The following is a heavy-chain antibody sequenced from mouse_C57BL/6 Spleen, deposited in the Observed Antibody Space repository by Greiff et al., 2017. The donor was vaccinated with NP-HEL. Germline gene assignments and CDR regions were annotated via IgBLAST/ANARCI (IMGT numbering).Heavy chain of an antibody. J-gene: IGHJ4*01. CDR1: GYSITSGYY. CDR2: ISYDGSN. CDR3: ARGTTVVATDYYAMDY. Sequence: ESGPGLVKPSQSLSLTCSVPGYSITSGYYWNWIRQFPGNKLEWMGYISYDGSNNYNPSLKNRISITRDTSKNQFFLKLNSVTTEDTATYYCARGTTVVATDYYAMDYWGQGTSVTVSS. D-gene: IGHD1-1*01. V-gene: IGHV3-6*01.